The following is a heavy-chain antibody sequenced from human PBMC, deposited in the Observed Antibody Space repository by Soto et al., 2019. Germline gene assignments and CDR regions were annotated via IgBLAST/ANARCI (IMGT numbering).Heavy chain of an antibody. J-gene: IGHJ6*03. Sequence: GGSLRLSCAASGFTFDDYAMHWVRQAPGKGLEWVSGISWNSGSIGYADSVKGRFTISRDNAKNSLYLQMNSLRAEDTALYYCARSRDSSGQPYYYYYMDVWGKGTTVTVSS. V-gene: IGHV3-9*01. CDR1: GFTFDDYA. CDR2: ISWNSGSI. CDR3: ARSRDSSGQPYYYYYMDV. D-gene: IGHD6-19*01.